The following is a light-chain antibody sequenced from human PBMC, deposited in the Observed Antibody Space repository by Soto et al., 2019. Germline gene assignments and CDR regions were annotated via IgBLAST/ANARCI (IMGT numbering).Light chain of an antibody. Sequence: QMPQSASSLCSSVADRGTITCRAWQGISSYLAWYQQKPGKAPKLLIYDASSLESGVPSRFSCSGSGTEFTLTISSLQSEDFAVYNCQQYNNWPWTLGRGTKVDIK. CDR1: QGISSY. CDR3: QQYNNWPWT. CDR2: DAS. J-gene: IGKJ1*01. V-gene: IGKV1D-13*01.